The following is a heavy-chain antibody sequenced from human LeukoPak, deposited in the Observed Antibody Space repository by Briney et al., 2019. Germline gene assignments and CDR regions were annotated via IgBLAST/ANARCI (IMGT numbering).Heavy chain of an antibody. CDR1: GFTFIKYS. D-gene: IGHD6-19*01. J-gene: IGHJ4*02. CDR2: ITGSGAFT. CDR3: AKRSAESSGYSDY. Sequence: GGSLRLSCAASGFTFIKYSMTWVRQAPGKGLEWVSAITGSGAFTDYADSVKGRFTISRDNSKNTLYLQMNSLRAEDTAVYYCAKRSAESSGYSDYWGQGTLVTVSS. V-gene: IGHV3-23*01.